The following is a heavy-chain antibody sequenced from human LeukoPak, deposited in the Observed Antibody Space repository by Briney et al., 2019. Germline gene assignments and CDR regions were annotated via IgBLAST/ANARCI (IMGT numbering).Heavy chain of an antibody. Sequence: GASVKVSCKASGYTFTSYDIKCVRQATGQGLEWMGWMNPNSGNTGYAQKFQGRVTMTRNTSISTAYMELSSLRSEDTAVYYCARRGATVTTYSLDYWGQGTLVTVSS. D-gene: IGHD4-17*01. CDR3: ARRGATVTTYSLDY. CDR1: GYTFTSYD. V-gene: IGHV1-8*01. J-gene: IGHJ4*02. CDR2: MNPNSGNT.